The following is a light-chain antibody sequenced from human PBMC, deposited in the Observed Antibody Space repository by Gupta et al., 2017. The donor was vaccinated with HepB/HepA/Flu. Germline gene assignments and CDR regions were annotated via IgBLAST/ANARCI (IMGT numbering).Light chain of an antibody. J-gene: IGKJ1*01. CDR2: DAS. Sequence: AIRMTQSPSSFSASTGDRVTITCRASQGISNHLVWYQQKPGKAPKLLIFDASTLHSGVPSRFSGSGYGTDFTLTISNRQSEDFATYYCQQYYNYLSWTFGQGTKVEVK. V-gene: IGKV1-8*01. CDR1: QGISNH. CDR3: QQYYNYLSWT.